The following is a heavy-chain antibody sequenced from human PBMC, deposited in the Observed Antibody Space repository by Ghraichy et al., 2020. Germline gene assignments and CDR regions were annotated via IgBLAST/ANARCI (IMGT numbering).Heavy chain of an antibody. Sequence: GGSLRLSCAASGFTFSSYWMSWVRQAPGKGLEWVANIKQDGSEKYYVDSVKGRFTISRDNAKNSLYLQMNSLRAEDTAVYYCARAPSGWDNHFDYWGQGTLVTVSS. V-gene: IGHV3-7*04. CDR1: GFTFSSYW. J-gene: IGHJ4*02. CDR3: ARAPSGWDNHFDY. D-gene: IGHD6-19*01. CDR2: IKQDGSEK.